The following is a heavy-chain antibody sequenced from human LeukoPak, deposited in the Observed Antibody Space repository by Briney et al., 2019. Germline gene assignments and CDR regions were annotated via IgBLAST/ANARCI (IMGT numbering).Heavy chain of an antibody. D-gene: IGHD1-26*01. CDR1: GFTFTSYG. V-gene: IGHV3-30*02. Sequence: PGGSLRLSCAASGFTFTSYGMHWVRQAPGKGLEWVAFIRFDGNNKYYADSVKGRFTISRDNSKNTLYLQMNSLRAEDTAVYYCAKAPSGSYKYYYYVDVWGKGTTVTVSS. J-gene: IGHJ6*03. CDR3: AKAPSGSYKYYYYVDV. CDR2: IRFDGNNK.